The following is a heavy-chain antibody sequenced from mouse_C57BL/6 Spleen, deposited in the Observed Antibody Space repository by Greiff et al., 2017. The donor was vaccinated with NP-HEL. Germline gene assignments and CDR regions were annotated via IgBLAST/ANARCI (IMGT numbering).Heavy chain of an antibody. Sequence: VHLVESGAELARPGASVKMSCKASGYTFTSYTMHWVKQRPGQGLEWIGYINPSSGYTKYNQKFKDKATLTADKSSSTAYMQLSSLTSEDSAVYYCARGYDYDWFAYWGQGTLVTVSA. D-gene: IGHD2-4*01. J-gene: IGHJ3*01. CDR3: ARGYDYDWFAY. CDR2: INPSSGYT. CDR1: GYTFTSYT. V-gene: IGHV1-4*01.